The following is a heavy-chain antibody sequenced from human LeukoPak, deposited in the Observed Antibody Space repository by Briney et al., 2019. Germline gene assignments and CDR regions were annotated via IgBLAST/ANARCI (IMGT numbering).Heavy chain of an antibody. J-gene: IGHJ4*02. CDR1: GFSFNTYW. CDR2: ISGSGGST. CDR3: AKDLGTYGGQFDY. V-gene: IGHV3-23*01. Sequence: GGSLRLSCAASGFSFNTYWMYWVRQAPGKGLEWVSAISGSGGSTYYADSVKGRFTISRDNSKNTLYLQMNSLRAEDTAVYYCAKDLGTYGGQFDYWGQGTLVTVSS. D-gene: IGHD4-23*01.